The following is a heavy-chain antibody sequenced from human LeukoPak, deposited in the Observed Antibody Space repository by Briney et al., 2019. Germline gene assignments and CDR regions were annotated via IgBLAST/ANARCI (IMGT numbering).Heavy chain of an antibody. CDR2: IYSGGST. J-gene: IGHJ4*02. V-gene: IGHV3-53*01. D-gene: IGHD6-13*01. Sequence: GGSLRLSCAASGFTVSSNYMSWVRQAPGKRLEWVSVIYSGGSTYYADSVKGRFTISRDNSKNTLYLQMNSLRAEDTAVYYCARRYSKQYYFDYWGQGTLVTVSS. CDR3: ARRYSKQYYFDY. CDR1: GFTVSSNY.